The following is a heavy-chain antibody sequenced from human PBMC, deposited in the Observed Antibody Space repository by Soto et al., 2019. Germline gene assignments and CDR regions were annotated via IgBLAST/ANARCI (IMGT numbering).Heavy chain of an antibody. V-gene: IGHV3-30-3*01. Sequence: QVQLVESGGGVVQPGRSLRLSCAASGFTFSSYAMHWVRQAPGKGLEWVAVISYDGSNKYYADSVKGRFTISRDNSKNTLYVQMNSLRAEDTAVYYCARDGGSYYFYYYGMDVWGQGTTVTVSS. CDR1: GFTFSSYA. D-gene: IGHD1-26*01. CDR2: ISYDGSNK. CDR3: ARDGGSYYFYYYGMDV. J-gene: IGHJ6*02.